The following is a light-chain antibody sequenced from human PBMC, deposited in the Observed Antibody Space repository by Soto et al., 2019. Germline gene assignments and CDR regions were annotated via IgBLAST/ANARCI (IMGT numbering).Light chain of an antibody. V-gene: IGKV1-5*03. CDR3: QQYNSYRA. CDR2: KAS. CDR1: QSIDTW. J-gene: IGKJ1*01. Sequence: DIQMTQSPSTLSAFVGDTVTITCRASQSIDTWLAWHQQKPGRAPKLLISKASTLESGVPPRCSGSGSGTDYTRNIRDVQPDDVASYYGQQYNSYRAFGQGTKVEI.